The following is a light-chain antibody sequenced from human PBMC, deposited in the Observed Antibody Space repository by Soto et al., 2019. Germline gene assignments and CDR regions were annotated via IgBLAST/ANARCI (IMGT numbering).Light chain of an antibody. Sequence: EIVLTQSPGTLSLSPGERVTLSCRASQSLPTKALAWYQQKPGQTPRLLIYGASTRDTAIPDRFNGSGSGTDFTLTISRVEPEDFAVYYCQQYGDVPLSVGPGTKVDIK. V-gene: IGKV3-20*01. J-gene: IGKJ3*01. CDR3: QQYGDVPLS. CDR2: GAS. CDR1: QSLPTKA.